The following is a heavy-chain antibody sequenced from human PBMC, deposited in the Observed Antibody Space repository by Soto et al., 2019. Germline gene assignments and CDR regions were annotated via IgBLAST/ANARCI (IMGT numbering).Heavy chain of an antibody. D-gene: IGHD3-10*01. CDR1: GGSFSGYY. CDR3: ARGRALLLWFGERNWFDP. V-gene: IGHV4-34*01. CDR2: INHSGST. Sequence: QVQLQQWGAGLLKPSETLSLTCAVYGGSFSGYYWSWIRQPPGKGREWIGEINHSGSTNYNPSLKSRVTISVDTSKNQFYLKLSSVTAADTAVYYCARGRALLLWFGERNWFDPWGQGTLVTVSS. J-gene: IGHJ5*02.